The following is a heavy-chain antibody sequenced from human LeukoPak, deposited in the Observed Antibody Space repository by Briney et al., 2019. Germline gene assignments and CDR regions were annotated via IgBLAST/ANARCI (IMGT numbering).Heavy chain of an antibody. CDR1: GFTLSSYD. D-gene: IGHD2-2*01. V-gene: IGHV3-30*18. J-gene: IGHJ4*02. CDR3: AKEFSSHFDY. CDR2: ISYDGGNE. Sequence: GGSLRLSCAASGFTLSSYDMHWVRQAPGKGLEWVAVISYDGGNEYYADSVKGRFTISRDNSKNTLYLQMNSLGAEDTAVYYCAKEFSSHFDYWGQGTLVTVSS.